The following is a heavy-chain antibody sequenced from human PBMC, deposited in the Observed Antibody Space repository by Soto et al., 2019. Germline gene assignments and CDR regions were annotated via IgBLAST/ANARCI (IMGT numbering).Heavy chain of an antibody. J-gene: IGHJ4*02. CDR1: GGSISNYY. Sequence: SETLSLTCTVSGGSISNYYWSWIRQPPGKGPEWIGYIHYSGSTKYNPSLKSRVTISADTSKSQFSLKLSSVTAADAAVYYCARGHYDFWSGYFATIDYWGQGTLVTVSS. CDR2: IHYSGST. CDR3: ARGHYDFWSGYFATIDY. D-gene: IGHD3-3*01. V-gene: IGHV4-59*08.